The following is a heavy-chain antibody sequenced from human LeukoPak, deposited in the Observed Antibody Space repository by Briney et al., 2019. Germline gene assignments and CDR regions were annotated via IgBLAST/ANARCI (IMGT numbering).Heavy chain of an antibody. D-gene: IGHD3-10*01. CDR2: ISYYGSNK. Sequence: PGGSLRLSCAASGFTFSSYGRHWVRQAPGKGLEGGAVISYYGSNKYYEDSVKGRFTISRDNSKNTLYLQMNSLRAEDTAVYYCAKDLVGSGNHSYWGQGTLVTVSS. J-gene: IGHJ4*02. V-gene: IGHV3-30*18. CDR1: GFTFSSYG. CDR3: AKDLVGSGNHSY.